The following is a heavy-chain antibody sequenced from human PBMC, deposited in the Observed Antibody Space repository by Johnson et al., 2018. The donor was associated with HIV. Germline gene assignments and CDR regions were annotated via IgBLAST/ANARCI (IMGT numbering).Heavy chain of an antibody. CDR2: IRYDGSNK. CDR3: AKDRTAMVLFDI. V-gene: IGHV3-30*02. CDR1: GFTFSSYG. J-gene: IGHJ3*02. D-gene: IGHD5-18*01. Sequence: QVQLVESGGGVVQPGGSLRLSCAASGFTFSSYGMHWVRQAPGKGLEWVAFIRYDGSNKYYADSVKGRFTISRDNFKNTLYLQMNSLRAEDTAVYYCAKDRTAMVLFDIWGQGTMVTVSS.